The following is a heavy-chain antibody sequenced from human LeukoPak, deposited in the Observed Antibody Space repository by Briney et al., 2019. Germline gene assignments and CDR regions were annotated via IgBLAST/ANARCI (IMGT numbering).Heavy chain of an antibody. J-gene: IGHJ4*02. CDR3: TTVTMVRDYDY. CDR1: GFPFSDDW. CDR2: IKKKGDGGTT. D-gene: IGHD3-10*01. V-gene: IGHV3-15*01. Sequence: PGGSLRHSCAASGFPFSDDWMSWVRQAPGKGLEWVGRIKKKGDGGTTDYAAPVKGRFTISRDDSKNMLYLEMSNLKIEDTAVYYCTTVTMVRDYDYWGQGTLVTVSA.